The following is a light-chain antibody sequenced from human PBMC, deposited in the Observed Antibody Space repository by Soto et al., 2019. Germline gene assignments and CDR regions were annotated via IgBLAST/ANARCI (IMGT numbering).Light chain of an antibody. V-gene: IGLV1-40*01. Sequence: QSVLTQPPSVSGAPGQRVTISCTGSSSNIGAGFDVHWYQKLPGTAPKLLIFDNTNRPSGVPDRFSASKSGTSASLAISGLQAGDEADYFCQSYDNSLIGSVVFGGGTKLTVL. J-gene: IGLJ2*01. CDR1: SSNIGAGFD. CDR3: QSYDNSLIGSVV. CDR2: DNT.